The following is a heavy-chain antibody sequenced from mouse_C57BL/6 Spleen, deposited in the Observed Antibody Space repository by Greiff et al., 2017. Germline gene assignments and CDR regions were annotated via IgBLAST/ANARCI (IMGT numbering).Heavy chain of an antibody. J-gene: IGHJ1*03. CDR1: GFTFSSYA. V-gene: IGHV5-4*01. D-gene: IGHD1-1*01. CDR2: ISDGGSYT. CDR3: ARGGFTTVPPYWYFDV. Sequence: EVQRVESGGGLVKPGGSLKLSCAASGFTFSSYAMSWVRQTPEKRLEWVATISDGGSYTYYPDNVKGRFTISRDNAKNNLYLQMSHLKSEDTAMYYCARGGFTTVPPYWYFDVWGTGTTDTVSS.